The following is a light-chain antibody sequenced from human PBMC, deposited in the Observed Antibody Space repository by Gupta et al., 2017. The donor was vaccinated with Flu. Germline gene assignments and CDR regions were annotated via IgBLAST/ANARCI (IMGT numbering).Light chain of an antibody. Sequence: PSPLSASVGDRVTITCRASQDINNYLAWYQQRPGKVPKGLMYAASILQSGVPSRFRGRGFGTEFTLTISSLQPEDFATYYCQKYDSDPPTLGQGTKVEI. CDR1: QDINNY. CDR3: QKYDSDPPT. CDR2: AAS. V-gene: IGKV1-27*01. J-gene: IGKJ1*01.